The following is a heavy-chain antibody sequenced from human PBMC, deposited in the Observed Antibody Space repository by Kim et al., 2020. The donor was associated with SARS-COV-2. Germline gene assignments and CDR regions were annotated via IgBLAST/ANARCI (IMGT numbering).Heavy chain of an antibody. CDR1: GFTFDDYA. Sequence: GGSLRLSCAASGFTFDDYAMHWVRQAPGKGLEWVSGISWNSGSIGYADSVKGRFTISRDNAKNSLYLQMNSLRAEDTALYYCAKDYGPAPPADYDILTGYYNRKGGDYYYGMDVWGQGTTVTVSS. CDR2: ISWNSGSI. D-gene: IGHD3-9*01. V-gene: IGHV3-9*01. CDR3: AKDYGPAPPADYDILTGYYNRKGGDYYYGMDV. J-gene: IGHJ6*02.